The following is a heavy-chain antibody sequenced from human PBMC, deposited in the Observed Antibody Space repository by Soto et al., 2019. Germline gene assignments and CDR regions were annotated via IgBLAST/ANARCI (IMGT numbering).Heavy chain of an antibody. V-gene: IGHV4-31*03. D-gene: IGHD3-3*01. J-gene: IGHJ4*02. Sequence: QVQLQESGPGLVKPSQTLSLTCTVSGGSISSGGYYWSWIRQHPGKGLEWIGYIYYSGSTYYNPSLKSRVTISVDTSKNQFSLKLSSVTAADTAVYYCARGTTRYDFWSGYYSGGFDYWGQGTLVTVSS. CDR3: ARGTTRYDFWSGYYSGGFDY. CDR2: IYYSGST. CDR1: GGSISSGGYY.